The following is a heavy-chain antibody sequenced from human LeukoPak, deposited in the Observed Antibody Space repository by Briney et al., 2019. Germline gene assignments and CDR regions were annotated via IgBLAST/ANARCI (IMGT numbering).Heavy chain of an antibody. CDR1: GFTFSSYA. J-gene: IGHJ6*03. CDR3: AREKAARPHYYYKDV. Sequence: GGSLRLSCAASGFTFSSYAMHWVRQAPGKGLEWVAVISYDGSNKYYADSVKGRFTISRDNSKNTLYLQMNSLRAEDTAVYYCAREKAARPHYYYKDVWGKGTTVTVSS. D-gene: IGHD6-6*01. CDR2: ISYDGSNK. V-gene: IGHV3-30*01.